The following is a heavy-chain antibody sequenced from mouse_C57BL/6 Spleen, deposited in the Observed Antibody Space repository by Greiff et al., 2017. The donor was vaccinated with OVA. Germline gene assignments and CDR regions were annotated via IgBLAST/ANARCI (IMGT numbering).Heavy chain of an antibody. CDR2: IYPGSGST. CDR1: GYTFTSYW. CDR3: ARERNDYDGYYFDY. J-gene: IGHJ2*01. Sequence: QVQLQQPGAELVKPGASVKMSCKASGYTFTSYWITWVKQRPGQGLEWIGDIYPGSGSTNYNEKFKSKATLTVDTSSSTAYMQLSSLTSEDSAVYYGARERNDYDGYYFDYWGQGTTLTVSS. V-gene: IGHV1-55*01. D-gene: IGHD2-4*01.